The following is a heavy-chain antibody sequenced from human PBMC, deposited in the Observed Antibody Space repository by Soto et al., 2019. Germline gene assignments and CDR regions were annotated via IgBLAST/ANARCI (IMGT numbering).Heavy chain of an antibody. CDR2: LSFDGNNI. CDR3: ARGPIGDAAMVTNYFDY. D-gene: IGHD5-18*01. J-gene: IGHJ4*02. V-gene: IGHV3-30-3*01. Sequence: QVQLVESGGGVVQPGRSLRLSCAASGFTFSNYAIHWVRQAPGKGLQWVAVLSFDGNNIHYAESVKGRFTVSRDNSKNTLFLQINRVRAEDTALYYCARGPIGDAAMVTNYFDYWGQGTLVTVSS. CDR1: GFTFSNYA.